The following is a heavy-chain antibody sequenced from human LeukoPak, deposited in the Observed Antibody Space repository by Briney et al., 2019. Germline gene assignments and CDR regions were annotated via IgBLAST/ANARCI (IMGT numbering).Heavy chain of an antibody. J-gene: IGHJ4*02. CDR1: GFTFSSYA. CDR2: ISGSGGST. Sequence: PGGSLRLSCAASGFTFSSYAMSWVRQAPGKGLEWVSAISGSGGSTYYADSVKGRFTISRDSSKNTLYLQMNSLRAEDTAVYYCAKDLDYGGNAAAFDYWGQGTLVTVSS. D-gene: IGHD4-17*01. V-gene: IGHV3-23*01. CDR3: AKDLDYGGNAAAFDY.